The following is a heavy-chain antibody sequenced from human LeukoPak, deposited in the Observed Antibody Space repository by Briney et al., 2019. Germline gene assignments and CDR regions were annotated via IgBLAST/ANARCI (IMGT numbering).Heavy chain of an antibody. CDR3: AKGRLFGYSSSWYYD. CDR2: ITAGGGST. Sequence: GGSLRLSCAASGFTFSSYAMNGVRQAPGKGLDWVSIITAGGGSTYYADSVKGRFTISRDNSKNTLYLQMSSLRAEDTAVYYCAKGRLFGYSSSWYYDWGQGTLVTVSS. D-gene: IGHD6-13*01. J-gene: IGHJ4*02. CDR1: GFTFSSYA. V-gene: IGHV3-23*01.